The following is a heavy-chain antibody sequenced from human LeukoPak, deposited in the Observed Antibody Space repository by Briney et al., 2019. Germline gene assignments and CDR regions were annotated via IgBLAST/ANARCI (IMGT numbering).Heavy chain of an antibody. CDR3: ASLGDYYGSGSYSPFDC. CDR2: INPNSGGT. Sequence: ASVKVSCKASGHTFTGFYMHWVRQAPGQGLEWMGWINPNSGGTNYAQKFQGRVTMTRDTSISTAYMELSSLRSDDTAVYYCASLGDYYGSGSYSPFDCWGQGTLVTVSS. J-gene: IGHJ4*02. D-gene: IGHD3-10*01. V-gene: IGHV1-2*02. CDR1: GHTFTGFY.